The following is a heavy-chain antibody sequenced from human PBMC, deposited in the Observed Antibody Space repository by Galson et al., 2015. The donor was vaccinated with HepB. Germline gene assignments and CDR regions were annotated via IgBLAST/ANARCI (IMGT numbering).Heavy chain of an antibody. CDR2: ISSGGNYI. D-gene: IGHD3-22*01. Sequence: SLRLSCAASGFTFTGYAMNWVRQPPGRGLEWISSISSGGNYIYYADSVKGRFTISRDNARNSLFLQLNSLRAEDTAVYYCTRGFPYYNNELNDYWGQGTLVTVSS. CDR1: GFTFTGYA. J-gene: IGHJ4*02. CDR3: TRGFPYYNNELNDY. V-gene: IGHV3-21*01.